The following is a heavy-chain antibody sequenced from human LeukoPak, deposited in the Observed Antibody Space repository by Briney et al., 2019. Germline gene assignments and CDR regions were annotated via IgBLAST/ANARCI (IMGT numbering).Heavy chain of an antibody. V-gene: IGHV3-30*18. CDR1: GFTFSSYG. CDR2: ISYDGSNK. J-gene: IGHJ6*02. Sequence: GGSLRLSCAASGFTFSSYGIHWARQAPGKGLEWVAVISYDGSNKYYADSVKGRFTISRDNSKNTAYLQMDSLRVEDTAVYYCAKDRLTMIVVVPFYGMDVWGQGTTVTVSS. CDR3: AKDRLTMIVVVPFYGMDV. D-gene: IGHD3-22*01.